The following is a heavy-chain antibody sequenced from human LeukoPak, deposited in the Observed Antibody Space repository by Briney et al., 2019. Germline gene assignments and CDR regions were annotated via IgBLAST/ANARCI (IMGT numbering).Heavy chain of an antibody. CDR1: GFTFSDYW. Sequence: GGSLRLFCAASGFTFSDYWMHWVRQAPGKGLVWVSRISDDGSSTSYADSVKGRFTISRANAKNTLYLQMNSLRAEDTAVYYCARINREPGYSSDYWGQGTLVTVSS. J-gene: IGHJ4*02. CDR3: ARINREPGYSSDY. CDR2: ISDDGSST. V-gene: IGHV3-74*01. D-gene: IGHD5-18*01.